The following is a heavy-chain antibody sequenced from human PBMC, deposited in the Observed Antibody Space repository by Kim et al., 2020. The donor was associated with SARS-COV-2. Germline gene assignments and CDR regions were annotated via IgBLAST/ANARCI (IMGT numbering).Heavy chain of an antibody. J-gene: IGHJ6*02. CDR3: ASAVEVAAYGMDV. CDR2: ISSSSSYI. CDR1: GFTFSSYS. V-gene: IGHV3-21*01. D-gene: IGHD6-19*01. Sequence: GGSLRLSCAASGFTFSSYSMNWVRQAPGKGLEWVSSISSSSSYIYYADSVKGRFTISRDNAKNSLYLQMNSLRAEDTAVYYCASAVEVAAYGMDVWGQGTTVTVSS.